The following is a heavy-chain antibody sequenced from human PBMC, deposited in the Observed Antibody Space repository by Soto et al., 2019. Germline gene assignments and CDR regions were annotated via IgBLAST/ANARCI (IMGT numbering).Heavy chain of an antibody. CDR3: ARGPGTYGVYVHAFDI. J-gene: IGHJ3*02. Sequence: EVQLVESGGGWVQPGGSLRLSCAPSGFTFSSYWISWVRQAPGKGLEWGANIKQDGSEKYYVDSVKGRFTISRDNAKNSLYLQMNSLRAEDTAVYYCARGPGTYGVYVHAFDIWGQGTMVTVSS. V-gene: IGHV3-7*01. CDR1: GFTFSSYW. D-gene: IGHD2-8*01. CDR2: IKQDGSEK.